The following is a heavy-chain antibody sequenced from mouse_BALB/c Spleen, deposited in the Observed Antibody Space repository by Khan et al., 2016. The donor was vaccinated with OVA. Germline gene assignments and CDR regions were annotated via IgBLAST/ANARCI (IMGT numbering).Heavy chain of an antibody. Sequence: QVQLQQSGAELARPGASVRMSCKASGYTFTSNTMHWIKQRPGQGLEWIGYINPRSGYTTYNQNFTDKATLTADKSSSTAYMQLSSLTSEDSAVYYCARRTTGYTMDSWGQGTSVTVSS. V-gene: IGHV1-4*01. D-gene: IGHD2-14*01. J-gene: IGHJ4*01. CDR3: ARRTTGYTMDS. CDR1: GYTFTSNT. CDR2: INPRSGYT.